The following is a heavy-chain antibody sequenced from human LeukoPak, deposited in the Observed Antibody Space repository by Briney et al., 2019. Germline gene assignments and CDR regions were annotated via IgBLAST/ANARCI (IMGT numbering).Heavy chain of an antibody. CDR2: ISGSGGST. Sequence: PGGSLRLSCAASGFTFSSYAMSRVRQAPGKGLEWVSAISGSGGSTYYADSVKGRFTISRDNSKNTLYLRMNSLRAEDTAVYYCAKDLGSSFTADYWGQGTLVTVPS. CDR3: AKDLGSSFTADY. J-gene: IGHJ4*02. D-gene: IGHD6-13*01. V-gene: IGHV3-23*01. CDR1: GFTFSSYA.